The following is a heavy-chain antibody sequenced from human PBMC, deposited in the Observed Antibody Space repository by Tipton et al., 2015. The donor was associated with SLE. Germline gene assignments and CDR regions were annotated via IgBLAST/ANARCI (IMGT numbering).Heavy chain of an antibody. CDR2: ISGSGDVT. D-gene: IGHD6-19*01. CDR3: AKDQSQWLESGSDY. V-gene: IGHV3-23*01. J-gene: IGHJ4*02. CDR1: GFTFSSYA. Sequence: SLRLSCAASGFTFSSYAMNWVRQAPGKGLEWVSAISGSGDVTYYADSVQGRFTMSRDRSKKAVYLQMNSLRAEDTAVYFCAKDQSQWLESGSDYWGQGTLVTASS.